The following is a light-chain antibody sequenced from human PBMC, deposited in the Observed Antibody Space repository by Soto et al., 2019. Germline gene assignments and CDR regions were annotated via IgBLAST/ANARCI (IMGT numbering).Light chain of an antibody. Sequence: EMVLTQSPATLSLSPGSRSTPPCHASQSVSRKLVWYQQKPGQAPRLLISDTSTRATGIPARFSGSGSGTKFTLTISSLQSEDFAVYYCQQYNTWTSITCGQGTRLEIK. V-gene: IGKV3-15*01. CDR3: QQYNTWTSIT. CDR1: QSVSRK. CDR2: DTS. J-gene: IGKJ5*01.